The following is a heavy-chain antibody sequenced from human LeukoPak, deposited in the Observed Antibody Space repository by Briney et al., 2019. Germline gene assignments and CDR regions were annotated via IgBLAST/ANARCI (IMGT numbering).Heavy chain of an antibody. CDR3: ARGIVVVVAANYYYYYYMDV. D-gene: IGHD2-15*01. CDR1: GYSISSGYY. V-gene: IGHV4-38-2*02. CDR2: LYHTGNT. J-gene: IGHJ6*03. Sequence: SETLSLTCTVSGYSISSGYYWGWIRQPPGKGLEWIGSLYHTGNTYYNPSLKSRVTISVDTSKNQFSLKLSSVTAADTAVYYCARGIVVVVAANYYYYYYMDVWGKGTTVTVSS.